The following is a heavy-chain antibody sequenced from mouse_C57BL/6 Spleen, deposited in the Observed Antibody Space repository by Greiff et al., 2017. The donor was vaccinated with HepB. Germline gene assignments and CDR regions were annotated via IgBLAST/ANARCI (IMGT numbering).Heavy chain of an antibody. CDR1: GFSFTSYG. CDR2: IWGDGST. Sequence: VKLVESGPGLVAPSQSLSITCTVSGFSFTSYGVSWVRQPPGKGLEWLGVIWGDGSTNNHSALMSRLSISNENSKSQVFLKLNSLQTDDTATYYCAKGLLRFGYYAMDYWGQGTSVTVSS. CDR3: AKGLLRFGYYAMDY. V-gene: IGHV2-3*01. D-gene: IGHD2-10*01. J-gene: IGHJ4*01.